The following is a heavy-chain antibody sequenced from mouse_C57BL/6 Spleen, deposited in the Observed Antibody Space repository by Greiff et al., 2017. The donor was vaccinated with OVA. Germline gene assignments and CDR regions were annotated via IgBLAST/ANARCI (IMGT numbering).Heavy chain of an antibody. D-gene: IGHD1-1*01. CDR1: GYTFTSYW. CDR2: IYPGSGST. V-gene: IGHV1-55*01. J-gene: IGHJ1*03. Sequence: QVQLQQPGAELVKPGASVKMSCKASGYTFTSYWITWVKQRPGQGLEWIGDIYPGSGSTNYNEKFKSKATLTVDTSSSTAYMQLSSLTSEDSAVYYCARKGYGSSYWYCDVWGTGTTVTVSS. CDR3: ARKGYGSSYWYCDV.